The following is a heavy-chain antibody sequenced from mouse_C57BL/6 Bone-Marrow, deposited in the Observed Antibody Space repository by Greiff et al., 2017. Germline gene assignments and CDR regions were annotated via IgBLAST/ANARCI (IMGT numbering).Heavy chain of an antibody. Sequence: QVQLQQPGAELVMPGASVKLSCKASGYTFTSYWMHWVKQRPGQCLEWIGEIDPSDSYTNYNQKFNGKSTLTVDKSSSTAYMQLSSLTSEDSAVYYCARENYGSSYWFAYWGQGTLVTVSA. D-gene: IGHD1-1*01. J-gene: IGHJ3*01. CDR2: IDPSDSYT. CDR3: ARENYGSSYWFAY. V-gene: IGHV1-69*01. CDR1: GYTFTSYW.